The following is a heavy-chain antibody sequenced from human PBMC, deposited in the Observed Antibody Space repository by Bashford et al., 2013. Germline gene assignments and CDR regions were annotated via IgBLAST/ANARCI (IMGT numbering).Heavy chain of an antibody. V-gene: IGHV4-39*01. CDR2: IYYNGST. Sequence: SETLSLTCTVSGGSISSRSYYWGWIRQPPGKGLEWIGSIYYNGSTYYKPSLKSRVTMSVDTSKSQFSLKLTSVTAADTAMYYCARGPDLAGYGRGWHFDSWGQGTLVTVSS. CDR3: ARGPDLAGYGRGWHFDS. CDR1: GGSISSRSYY. J-gene: IGHJ4*02. D-gene: IGHD6-19*01.